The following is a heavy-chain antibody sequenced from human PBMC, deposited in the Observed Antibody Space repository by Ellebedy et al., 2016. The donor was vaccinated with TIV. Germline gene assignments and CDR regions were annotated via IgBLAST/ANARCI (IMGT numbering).Heavy chain of an antibody. V-gene: IGHV4-39*07. CDR3: ARVGMVRGVLDAFDI. CDR1: GGSISSAAHY. D-gene: IGHD3-10*01. CDR2: IYYSGNT. Sequence: SETLSLTCTVSGGSISSAAHYWVWIRQPPGKGLEWIGSIYYSGNTYYNSSLKSRVTISLDRSKNQFSLKLTSVTAADTAVYYCARVGMVRGVLDAFDIWGQGTMVTVSS. J-gene: IGHJ3*02.